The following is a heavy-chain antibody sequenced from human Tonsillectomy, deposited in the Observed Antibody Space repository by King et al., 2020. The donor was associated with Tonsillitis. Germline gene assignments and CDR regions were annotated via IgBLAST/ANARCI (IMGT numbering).Heavy chain of an antibody. CDR3: ASTTIAVAGNFDY. Sequence: QLQESGPGPVKPSETLSLTCTVSGGSISSYYWSWIRQPPGKGLEWIGYIYYSGSTNYNPSLKSRVTISVDTSKKQFSLKLSSVTAADTAVYYCASTTIAVAGNFDYWGQGTLVTVSS. J-gene: IGHJ4*02. CDR2: IYYSGST. CDR1: GGSISSYY. V-gene: IGHV4-59*01. D-gene: IGHD6-19*01.